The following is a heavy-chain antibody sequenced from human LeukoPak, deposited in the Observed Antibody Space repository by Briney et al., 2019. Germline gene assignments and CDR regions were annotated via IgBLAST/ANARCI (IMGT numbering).Heavy chain of an antibody. J-gene: IGHJ4*02. Sequence: GGSLRLSXAASGFTFSSYGMHWVRQAPGKGLEWVAFIRYDGSNKYYADSVKGRFTISRDNSKNTLYLQMNSLRAEDTAVYYCAKDQSAGARFLEWLLYRSLDYWGQGTLVTVSS. V-gene: IGHV3-30*02. D-gene: IGHD3-3*01. CDR2: IRYDGSNK. CDR1: GFTFSSYG. CDR3: AKDQSAGARFLEWLLYRSLDY.